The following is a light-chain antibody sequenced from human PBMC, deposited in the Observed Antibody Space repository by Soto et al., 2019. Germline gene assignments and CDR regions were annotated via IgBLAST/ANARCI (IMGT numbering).Light chain of an antibody. V-gene: IGKV1-39*01. CDR3: QQSYTTPWT. J-gene: IGKJ1*01. CDR1: QSISSY. CDR2: AAS. Sequence: DIQMTQSPSSLSASAGDRVSITCRASQSISSYLNWYQQRPGKAPHLLIYAASSLQSGVPSRFSGSGSGTDFTLTISSLQPEDFASYYCQQSYTTPWTFGQGTKVDIK.